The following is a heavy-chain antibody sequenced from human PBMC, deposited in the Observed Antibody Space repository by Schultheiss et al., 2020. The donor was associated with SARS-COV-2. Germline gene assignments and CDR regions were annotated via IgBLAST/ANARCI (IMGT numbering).Heavy chain of an antibody. D-gene: IGHD4-17*01. CDR3: AKDGPDYGVLDAFDI. J-gene: IGHJ3*02. V-gene: IGHV3-23*01. Sequence: GESLKISCAASGFTFDDYGMSWVRQAPGKGLEWVSAISGSGGSTYYADSVKGRFTISRDNSKNTLYLQMNSLRAEDTAVYYCAKDGPDYGVLDAFDIWGQGTMVTVSS. CDR2: ISGSGGST. CDR1: GFTFDDYG.